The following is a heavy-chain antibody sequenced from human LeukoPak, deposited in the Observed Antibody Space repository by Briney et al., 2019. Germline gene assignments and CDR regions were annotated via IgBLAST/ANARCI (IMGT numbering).Heavy chain of an antibody. CDR2: IYTSGST. D-gene: IGHD1-26*01. CDR3: ARDSVGATAGGFDY. Sequence: SETLSLTCTVSGGSISSYFWSWIRQPAGKGLEWIGRIYTSGSTNYNPSLKSRVTISVDTSKNQFSLKLSSVTAADTAVYYCARDSVGATAGGFDYWXXXXXXTVSS. V-gene: IGHV4-4*07. CDR1: GGSISSYF. J-gene: IGHJ4*01.